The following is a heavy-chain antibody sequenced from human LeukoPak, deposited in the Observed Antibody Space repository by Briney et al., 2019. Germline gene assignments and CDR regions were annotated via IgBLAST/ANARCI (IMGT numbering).Heavy chain of an antibody. J-gene: IGHJ4*01. CDR3: ARGSDYTWGG. CDR1: GGSISSNNW. V-gene: IGHV4-4*02. CDR2: VHHTGRT. D-gene: IGHD3-10*01. Sequence: SSGTLSLTCAVSGGSISSNNWWGWVRQPPGKGFEWIAEVHHTGRTIYSPSFARRVTISADTSKNQVSLKLTSVTAADTAMYYCARGSDYTWGGWGQGTLVTVSS.